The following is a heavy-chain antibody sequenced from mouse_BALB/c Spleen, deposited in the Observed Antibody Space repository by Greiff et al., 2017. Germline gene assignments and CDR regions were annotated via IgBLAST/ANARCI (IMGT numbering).Heavy chain of an antibody. Sequence: VQLQQSGPGLVQPSQSLSITCTVSGFSLTSYGVHWVRQSPGKGLEWLGVIWSGGSTDYNAAFISRLSISKDNSKSQVFFKMNSLQANDTAIYYCARTLYYGYAFDYWGQGTTLTVSS. CDR2: IWSGGST. J-gene: IGHJ2*01. V-gene: IGHV2-2*02. CDR3: ARTLYYGYAFDY. D-gene: IGHD2-2*01. CDR1: GFSLTSYG.